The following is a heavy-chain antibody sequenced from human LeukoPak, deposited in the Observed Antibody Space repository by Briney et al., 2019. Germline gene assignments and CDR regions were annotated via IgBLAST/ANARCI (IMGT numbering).Heavy chain of an antibody. Sequence: GASLRLFCEASGFTFSSYGMSWGRQAPGKGLEWVSVIGGGGATTYYADSVKGRFTISRDNSKNTLDLQMNSLRAEDTAVYYCAKGWSQFDYWGQGTPVTVSS. D-gene: IGHD2-8*01. CDR3: AKGWSQFDY. CDR2: IGGGGATT. V-gene: IGHV3-23*01. CDR1: GFTFSSYG. J-gene: IGHJ4*02.